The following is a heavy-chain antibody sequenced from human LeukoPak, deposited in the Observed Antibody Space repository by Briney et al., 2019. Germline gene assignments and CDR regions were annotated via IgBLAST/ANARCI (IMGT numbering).Heavy chain of an antibody. Sequence: GGSLRLSCAASGFTFSNYWMIWVRQAPGKGLEGVAKIRQDGNDKRYVDSVKGRFTISRDNAKNSLYLQMNSLRAEDTAVYYCAKDGRYCSSNTCYQYFDSWGQGALVTVSS. J-gene: IGHJ4*02. CDR2: IRQDGNDK. V-gene: IGHV3-7*03. D-gene: IGHD2-2*01. CDR3: AKDGRYCSSNTCYQYFDS. CDR1: GFTFSNYW.